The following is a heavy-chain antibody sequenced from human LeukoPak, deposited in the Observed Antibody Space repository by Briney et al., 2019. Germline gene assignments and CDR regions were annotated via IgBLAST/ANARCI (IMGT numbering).Heavy chain of an antibody. CDR1: GFTISNYG. CDR2: ISGSGGST. D-gene: IGHD2-21*01. V-gene: IGHV3-23*01. Sequence: GGSLRLSCAASGFTISNYGMSWVRQAPGKGLEWVSAISGSGGSTFYADSVQGRFTISRDNSKNTLYLQMNSLRAEDTAIYYCAKEPLYYYWGPGTLVTVSS. CDR3: AKEPLYYY. J-gene: IGHJ4*02.